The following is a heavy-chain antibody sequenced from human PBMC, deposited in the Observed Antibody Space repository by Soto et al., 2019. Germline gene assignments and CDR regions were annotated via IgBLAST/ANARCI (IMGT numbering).Heavy chain of an antibody. CDR1: GFSLSTSGVG. J-gene: IGHJ4*02. Sequence: QITLKESGPTLVKPTQTLTLTCTFSGFSLSTSGVGVGWIRQPPGKALEWLALIYWDDDKRYSPSLKSRLTTXKXTXXHQVVLTMTNMDPVDTATYYCAHPRGIVGELSFDYWGQGTLVTVSS. CDR3: AHPRGIVGELSFDY. CDR2: IYWDDDK. V-gene: IGHV2-5*02. D-gene: IGHD3-16*02.